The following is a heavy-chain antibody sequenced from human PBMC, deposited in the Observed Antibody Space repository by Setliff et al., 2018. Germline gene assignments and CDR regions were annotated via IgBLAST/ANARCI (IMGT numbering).Heavy chain of an antibody. D-gene: IGHD3-3*01. V-gene: IGHV1-2*04. CDR1: GYTFTGYY. Sequence: ASVKVSCKASGYTFTGYYMHWVRQAPGQGLEWMGWINPNSGGTNYAQKFQGWVTMTRDTSISTAYMELSRLRSDDTAVYYCARASWYYDFWSGSEGSGWFDPWGQGTLVTVSS. CDR2: INPNSGGT. J-gene: IGHJ5*02. CDR3: ARASWYYDFWSGSEGSGWFDP.